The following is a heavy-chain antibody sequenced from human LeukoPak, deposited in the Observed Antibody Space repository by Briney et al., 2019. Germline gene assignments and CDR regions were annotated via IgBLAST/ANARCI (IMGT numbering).Heavy chain of an antibody. CDR1: GGSISSYY. D-gene: IGHD4-23*01. J-gene: IGHJ5*02. CDR2: IYYSGST. V-gene: IGHV4-59*01. Sequence: SETLSLTCTVSGGSISSYYWSWIRQPPGKGLEWIGCIYYSGSTNYNPSLKSRVTISVDTSKNQFSLKLSSVTAADTAVYYCARDYGGRWFDPWGQGTLVTVSS. CDR3: ARDYGGRWFDP.